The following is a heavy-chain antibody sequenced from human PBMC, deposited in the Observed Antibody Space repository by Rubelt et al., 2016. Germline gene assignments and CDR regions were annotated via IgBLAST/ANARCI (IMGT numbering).Heavy chain of an antibody. D-gene: IGHD5-24*01. Sequence: EVQLVESGGGLVQPGGSLRLSCAASGFPFNIYEMNWVRQAPGKGLEWVSYITASGGARYYADAVKGRSTVSIDNDKNLLYLQMNNVTGDDTALYYCVRDEYGVGGYTWGQGTLVTVSS. CDR3: VRDEYGVGGYT. J-gene: IGHJ5*02. V-gene: IGHV3-48*03. CDR2: ITASGGAR. CDR1: GFPFNIYE.